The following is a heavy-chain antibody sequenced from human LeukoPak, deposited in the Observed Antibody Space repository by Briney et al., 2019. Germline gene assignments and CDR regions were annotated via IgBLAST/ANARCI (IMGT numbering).Heavy chain of an antibody. Sequence: PGGSLRLSFAASGFTFRNYGMHWVRQAPGKGLGWVASIRTDGGEKYHADSVQGRFSISRDNSKNTLYLQMDSLRAEDTALYYCARIGYSTSWANFDYWGQGTLVTVSS. J-gene: IGHJ4*02. CDR2: IRTDGGEK. CDR1: GFTFRNYG. D-gene: IGHD6-13*01. CDR3: ARIGYSTSWANFDY. V-gene: IGHV3-30*02.